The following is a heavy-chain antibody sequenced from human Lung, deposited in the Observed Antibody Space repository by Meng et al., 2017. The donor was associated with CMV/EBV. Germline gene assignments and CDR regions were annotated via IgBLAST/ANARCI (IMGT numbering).Heavy chain of an antibody. D-gene: IGHD3-22*01. CDR2: INAGNGNT. V-gene: IGHV1-3*01. CDR1: GYTLTSYA. Sequence: GQLLQSGAEVKKPGASVKVSCKASGYTLTSYAMHWVRQAPGQRLEWMGWINAGNGNTKYSQRFQGRVTITRDTSASTAYMELSSLRSEDTTVYYCARAGYDSSGYYPQPFDYWGQGTLVTVSS. J-gene: IGHJ4*02. CDR3: ARAGYDSSGYYPQPFDY.